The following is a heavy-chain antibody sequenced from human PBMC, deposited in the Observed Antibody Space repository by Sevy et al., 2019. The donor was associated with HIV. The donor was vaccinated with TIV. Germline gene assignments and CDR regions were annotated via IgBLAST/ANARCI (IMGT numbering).Heavy chain of an antibody. J-gene: IGHJ4*02. Sequence: ASVRVSCKASDYTFSTQGFNWVRQAPGQGLEWMGWISAYNGNTKYAQKFQGRVTMTTDTSTSTAYMELRSLTSDDTAVYYCARDWAPGYYYDAIGVKRDYYFDYWGQGTLVTVSS. CDR2: ISAYNGNT. CDR3: ARDWAPGYYYDAIGVKRDYYFDY. V-gene: IGHV1-18*01. D-gene: IGHD3-22*01. CDR1: DYTFSTQG.